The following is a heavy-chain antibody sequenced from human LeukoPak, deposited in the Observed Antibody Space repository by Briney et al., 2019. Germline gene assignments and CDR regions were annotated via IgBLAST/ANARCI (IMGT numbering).Heavy chain of an antibody. V-gene: IGHV3-21*01. CDR3: ARVGGIAVAGPDAFDI. CDR2: ISSSSSYI. J-gene: IGHJ3*02. D-gene: IGHD6-19*01. CDR1: GFTFSSYS. Sequence: NPGGSLRLSCAASGFTFSSYSMNWVRQAPGKGLEWVSSISSSSSYIYYADSVKGRFTISRDNAKNSLYLQMNSLRAEDTAVYYCARVGGIAVAGPDAFDIWGQGTMVTVSS.